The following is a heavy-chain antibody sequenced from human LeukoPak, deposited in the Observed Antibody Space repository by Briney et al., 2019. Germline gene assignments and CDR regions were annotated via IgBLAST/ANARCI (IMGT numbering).Heavy chain of an antibody. V-gene: IGHV4-34*01. CDR3: ASLWPYQLSAFDI. Sequence: PSETLSLTCAVQGGSFSAYYWSWLRQPPGKGLEWIGEVSHSGSINYNPSLKSRLTISVDTSKNQFSLKLSSVTAADTAVYYCASLWPYQLSAFDIWGQGTMVTVSS. CDR2: VSHSGSI. D-gene: IGHD2-2*01. CDR1: GGSFSAYY. J-gene: IGHJ3*02.